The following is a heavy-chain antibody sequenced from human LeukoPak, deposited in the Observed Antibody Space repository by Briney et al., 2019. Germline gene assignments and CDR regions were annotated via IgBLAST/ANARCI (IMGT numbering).Heavy chain of an antibody. CDR1: GYTFTGYY. V-gene: IGHV1-2*02. D-gene: IGHD5-12*01. CDR2: INPNSGGT. CDR3: ARDRPIVATIPYYYYGMDV. Sequence: ASVTVSCKPSGYTFTGYYMHWVRQAPGQGLEWMGWINPNSGGTNYARKFQGRVTMTRDTSISTAYMELSRLRSDDTAVYYCARDRPIVATIPYYYYGMDVWGQGTTVTVSS. J-gene: IGHJ6*02.